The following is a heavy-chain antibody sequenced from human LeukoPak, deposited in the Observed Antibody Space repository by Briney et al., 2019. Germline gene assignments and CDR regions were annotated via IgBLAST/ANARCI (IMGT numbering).Heavy chain of an antibody. CDR1: GFTVSSNY. J-gene: IGHJ4*02. Sequence: GGSLRLSCAASGFTVSSNYMSWVRQAPGGGLEWVAVIWNGGTIKFYADSVKGRFTISRDDSKDTLFLQMDSLTVEDTAIYYCARDLDQLYFDYWGQGALVTVSS. D-gene: IGHD1-1*01. V-gene: IGHV3-33*08. CDR2: IWNGGTIK. CDR3: ARDLDQLYFDY.